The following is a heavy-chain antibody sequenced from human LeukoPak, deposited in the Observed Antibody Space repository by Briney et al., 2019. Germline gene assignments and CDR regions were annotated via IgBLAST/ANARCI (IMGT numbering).Heavy chain of an antibody. CDR1: GGSISSYY. V-gene: IGHV4-59*01. J-gene: IGHJ6*02. CDR3: ARGITIFGVVIPTYGMDV. Sequence: PSETLSLTCTASGGSISSYYWSWIRQPPGKGLEWIGYIYYSGSTNYNPSLKSRVTISVDTSKNQLSLKLSSVTAADTAVYYCARGITIFGVVIPTYGMDVWGQGTTVTVSS. CDR2: IYYSGST. D-gene: IGHD3-3*01.